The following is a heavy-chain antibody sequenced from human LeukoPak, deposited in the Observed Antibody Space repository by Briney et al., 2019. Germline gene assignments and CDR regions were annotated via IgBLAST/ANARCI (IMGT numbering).Heavy chain of an antibody. CDR1: GGSISSYY. CDR2: IYYSGST. V-gene: IGHV4-59*01. D-gene: IGHD2-21*02. Sequence: SETLSLTCTVSGGSISSYYWSWIRQPPGEGLEWIGYIYYSGSTNYNPSLKSRVTISVDTSKNQFSLKLSSVTAADTAVYYCARACGGDCYDAFDIWGQGTMVTVSS. J-gene: IGHJ3*02. CDR3: ARACGGDCYDAFDI.